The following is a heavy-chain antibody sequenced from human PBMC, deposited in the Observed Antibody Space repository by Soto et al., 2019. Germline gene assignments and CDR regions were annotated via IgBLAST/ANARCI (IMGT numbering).Heavy chain of an antibody. CDR3: ARHGRGVGARPLDY. CDR2: IFSNDEK. CDR1: GFSLTNARLG. Sequence: KESGPVLVKPTETLTLTCTVSGFSLTNARLGVTWIRQPPGKALEWLAHIFSNDEKSYSTSLKSRLTISKDTSKSQVVLTMTNMDPVDTATYYCARHGRGVGARPLDYWGQGTLVTVSS. V-gene: IGHV2-26*01. J-gene: IGHJ4*02. D-gene: IGHD1-26*01.